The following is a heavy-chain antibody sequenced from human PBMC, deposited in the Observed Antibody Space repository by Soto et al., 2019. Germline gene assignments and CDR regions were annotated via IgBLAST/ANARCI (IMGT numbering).Heavy chain of an antibody. J-gene: IGHJ4*02. CDR3: AKDTPLVDGPDY. Sequence: QVQLVESGGGVVQPGRSLRLSCAASGFTFSSYGMHWVRQAPGKGLEWVAVISYDGSNKYYADSVKGRFTISRDNSENTLYLQMNSLRAEDTAVYYCAKDTPLVDGPDYWGQGTLVTVSS. CDR2: ISYDGSNK. D-gene: IGHD2-21*01. V-gene: IGHV3-30*18. CDR1: GFTFSSYG.